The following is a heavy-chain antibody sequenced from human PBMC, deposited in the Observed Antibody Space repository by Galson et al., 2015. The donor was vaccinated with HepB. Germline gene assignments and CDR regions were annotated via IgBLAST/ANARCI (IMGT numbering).Heavy chain of an antibody. J-gene: IGHJ5*02. CDR2: INPNSGGT. V-gene: IGHV1-2*02. Sequence: SVKVSCKASGYTFTGYYMHWVRQAPGQGLEWMGWINPNSGGTNYAQKFQGRVTMTRDTSISTAYMELSRLRSDDTAVYYCARVLRITIFGAFDPWGQGTLVTVSS. CDR1: GYTFTGYY. CDR3: ARVLRITIFGAFDP. D-gene: IGHD3-3*01.